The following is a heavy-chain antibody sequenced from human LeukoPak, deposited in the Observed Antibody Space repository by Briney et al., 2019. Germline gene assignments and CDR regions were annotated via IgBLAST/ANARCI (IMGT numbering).Heavy chain of an antibody. CDR3: ARARRTIFDY. J-gene: IGHJ4*02. V-gene: IGHV3-23*01. Sequence: PGGPLSPSGAAPGFTFSGNARSWVGLAQGKGLEWVSAISGSGGSTYYADSVKGRFTISRDNSKNTPYLQMNSLIAEDTAVYYCARARRTIFDYWGQGTLVTVSS. CDR2: ISGSGGST. D-gene: IGHD3-9*01. CDR1: GFTFSGNA.